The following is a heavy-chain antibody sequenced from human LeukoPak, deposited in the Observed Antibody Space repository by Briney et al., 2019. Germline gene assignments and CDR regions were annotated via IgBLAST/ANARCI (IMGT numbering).Heavy chain of an antibody. V-gene: IGHV4-34*01. CDR3: ARRPYYYGSGSYLSYYYYYGMDV. D-gene: IGHD3-10*01. CDR1: GGSFSGYY. CDR2: INHSGST. J-gene: IGHJ6*02. Sequence: SETLSLTCAVYGGSFSGYYWSWIRQPPGKGLEWIGEINHSGSTNYNPSLKSRVTISVDTSKNQFSLKLSSVTAADTAVYYCARRPYYYGSGSYLSYYYYYGMDVWGQGTTVTVSS.